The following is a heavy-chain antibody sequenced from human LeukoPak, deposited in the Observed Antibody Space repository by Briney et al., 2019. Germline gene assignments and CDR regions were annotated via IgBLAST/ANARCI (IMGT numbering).Heavy chain of an antibody. CDR3: ARGLSGWYLRMGYYFDY. Sequence: SETLSLTCAVYGGSFSGYYWSWIRQPPGKGLEWIGEINRSGSTNYNPSLKSRVTISVDTSKNQFSLKLSSVTAADTAVYYCARGLSGWYLRMGYYFDYWGQGTLVTVSS. CDR1: GGSFSGYY. V-gene: IGHV4-34*01. J-gene: IGHJ4*02. CDR2: INRSGST. D-gene: IGHD6-19*01.